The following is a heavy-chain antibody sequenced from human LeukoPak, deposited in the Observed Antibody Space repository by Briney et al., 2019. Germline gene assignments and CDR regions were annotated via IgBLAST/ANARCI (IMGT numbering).Heavy chain of an antibody. J-gene: IGHJ6*02. CDR1: GGSISSGGYY. V-gene: IGHV4-30-2*01. CDR2: INHSGST. D-gene: IGHD3-3*01. Sequence: PPQTLSLTCTVSGGSISSGGYYWSWIRQPPGKGLEWIGEINHSGSTNYNPSLKSRVTISVDTSKNQFSLKLSSVTAADTAVYYCAREQRTPFWSGYYTDYYYYYGMDVWGQGTTVTVSS. CDR3: AREQRTPFWSGYYTDYYYYYGMDV.